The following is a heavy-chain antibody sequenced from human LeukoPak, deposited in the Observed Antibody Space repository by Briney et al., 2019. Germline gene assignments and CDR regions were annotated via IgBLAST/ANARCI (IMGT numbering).Heavy chain of an antibody. CDR1: GFTFDDYA. J-gene: IGHJ6*03. D-gene: IGHD3-10*01. V-gene: IGHV3-43*02. CDR2: ISGDGGNT. CDR3: AKAMVPGVITTPYFYYMDV. Sequence: GGSLRLSCAASGFTFDDYAMHWVRHTPGKGLEWVSLISGDGGNTYYGDSVKGRFTISRDNTKNSLYLQMNSLRNEDTALYYCAKAMVPGVITTPYFYYMDVWGKGTTVTVSS.